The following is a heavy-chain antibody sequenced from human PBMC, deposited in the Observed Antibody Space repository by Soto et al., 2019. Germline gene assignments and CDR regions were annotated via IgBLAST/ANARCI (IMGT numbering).Heavy chain of an antibody. V-gene: IGHV1-69*13. CDR3: ARSPGITGTRASQYAMDV. CDR2: IIPIFGTP. J-gene: IGHJ6*02. CDR1: GDTFSTFA. Sequence: SVKVSCKASGDTFSTFAISWVRQAPGQGLEWMGGIIPIFGTPDYAQHFPGRVTISADESTKTAYLELSSLRPEDTAVYYCARSPGITGTRASQYAMDVWGQGTTVTVSS. D-gene: IGHD1-20*01.